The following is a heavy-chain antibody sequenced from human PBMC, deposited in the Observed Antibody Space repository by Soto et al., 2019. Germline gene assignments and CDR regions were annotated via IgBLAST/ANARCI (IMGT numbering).Heavy chain of an antibody. CDR1: GGTFSSYA. J-gene: IGHJ5*02. Sequence: QVQLVQSGAEVKKPGSSVKVSCKASGGTFSSYAISWVRQAPGQGLEWMGGIIPIFGTANYAQKFQGRVTITADESTSTAYMELSSLRSEETAVYYCASTQRPGIQRVRDFDPWGQGTLVTVSS. D-gene: IGHD5-18*01. CDR3: ASTQRPGIQRVRDFDP. CDR2: IIPIFGTA. V-gene: IGHV1-69*01.